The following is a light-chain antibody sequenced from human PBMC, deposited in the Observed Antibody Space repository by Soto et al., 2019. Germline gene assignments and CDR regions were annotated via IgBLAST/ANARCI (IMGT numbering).Light chain of an antibody. CDR2: DVS. CDR3: SSYTSSSTRV. V-gene: IGLV2-14*01. Sequence: QAVLTQPASVSGSRGQSITISCTGTSSDVGGYNYVSWYQQHPGKAPKLMIYDVSNRPSGVSNHFSGSKSGNTASLTISGLQAEDEADYYCSSYTSSSTRVFGTGTKVTVL. CDR1: SSDVGGYNY. J-gene: IGLJ1*01.